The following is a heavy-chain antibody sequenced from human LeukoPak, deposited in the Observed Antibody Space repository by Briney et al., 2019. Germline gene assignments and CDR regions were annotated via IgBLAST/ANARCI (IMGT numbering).Heavy chain of an antibody. J-gene: IGHJ6*03. CDR1: GFTFSGSA. CDR2: IRTKANSYAT. V-gene: IGHV3-73*01. Sequence: GGSLKLSCAASGFTFSGSAMHWVRQASGKGLEWIGRIRTKANSYATAYAASVKGRFTISRDDSKNTAYLQMNSLKTEDTAVYYCTRRGQDDSPTTYYYYYMDVWGKGTTVTISS. CDR3: TRRGQDDSPTTYYYYYMDV. D-gene: IGHD1-1*01.